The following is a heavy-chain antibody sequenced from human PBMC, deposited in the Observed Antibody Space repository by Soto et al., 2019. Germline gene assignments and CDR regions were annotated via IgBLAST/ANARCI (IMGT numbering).Heavy chain of an antibody. Sequence: EVQLVESGGGLVRPGGSLRLSCVVSGFSLSNYWMTWFRQAPEKGLEWVAHIKPDGNEKYYVDSVKGRFTVSRDNGRNSLYLQMNNLRVEDTAVYYCATSSGSSFWGQGTLVTVSS. D-gene: IGHD3-22*01. J-gene: IGHJ4*02. V-gene: IGHV3-7*01. CDR3: ATSSGSSF. CDR1: GFSLSNYW. CDR2: IKPDGNEK.